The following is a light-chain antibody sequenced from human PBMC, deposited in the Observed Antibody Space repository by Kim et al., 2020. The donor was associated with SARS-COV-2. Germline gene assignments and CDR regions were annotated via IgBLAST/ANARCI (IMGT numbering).Light chain of an antibody. J-gene: IGLJ1*01. Sequence: QSVLTQPASGSGSPGQSITISCTGTSSDVGGYDFVSWYQQHPGKAPKLIIYDVNNRPSGISDRFSGSKSGNTASLTISGLQAEDEADYYCSSYTSSITDVFGPGTKVTVL. CDR3: SSYTSSITDV. CDR1: SSDVGGYDF. V-gene: IGLV2-14*03. CDR2: DVN.